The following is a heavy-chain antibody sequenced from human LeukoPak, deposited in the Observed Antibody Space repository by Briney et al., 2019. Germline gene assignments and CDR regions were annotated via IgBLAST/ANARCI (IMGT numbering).Heavy chain of an antibody. CDR3: ARENVADSSGWSHFDY. V-gene: IGHV1-46*01. CDR2: INPSDGRT. D-gene: IGHD6-19*01. CDR1: GYTFAGYH. J-gene: IGHJ4*02. Sequence: ASVKVSRKASGYTFAGYHIHWVRRPPGQGLEWMGIINPSDGRTSYAQEFQDRVILTSDTSARTVYMELRSLRFEDKAEYYCARENVADSSGWSHFDYGGQGTRVIVSS.